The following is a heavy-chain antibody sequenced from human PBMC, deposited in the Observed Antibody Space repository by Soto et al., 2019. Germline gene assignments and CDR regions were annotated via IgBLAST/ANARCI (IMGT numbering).Heavy chain of an antibody. CDR1: GYTFTSYD. J-gene: IGHJ6*02. CDR2: VNPNSGNT. V-gene: IGHV1-8*01. Sequence: ASVKVSCKASGYTFTSYDINWVRQATGQGLEWMGWVNPNSGNTGYAQKFQGRVTMTRNTSISTAYMELSSLRSEDTAVYYCALSPAASSSWYDYYYYYYGMDVWGQGTTVTVSS. D-gene: IGHD6-13*01. CDR3: ALSPAASSSWYDYYYYYYGMDV.